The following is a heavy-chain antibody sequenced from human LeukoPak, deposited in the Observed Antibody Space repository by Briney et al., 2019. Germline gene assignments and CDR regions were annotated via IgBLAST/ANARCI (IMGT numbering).Heavy chain of an antibody. CDR2: ISWNSGSI. J-gene: IGHJ4*02. D-gene: IGHD4-17*01. CDR3: AKDLDYEWGLYYFDY. CDR1: GFTFDDYA. V-gene: IGHV3-9*01. Sequence: GRSLRLSCAASGFTFDDYAMHWVRQAPGKGLEWDSGISWNSGSIGYADSVKGRFTISRDNAKNSLYLQMNSLRAEDTALYYCAKDLDYEWGLYYFDYWGQGTLVTVSS.